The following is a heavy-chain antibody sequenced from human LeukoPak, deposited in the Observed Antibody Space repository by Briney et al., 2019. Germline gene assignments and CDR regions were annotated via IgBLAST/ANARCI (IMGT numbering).Heavy chain of an antibody. CDR1: GGSISSGSYY. D-gene: IGHD3-22*01. CDR3: PRASVYYYDSGLRSWYYYMDV. CDR2: IYTSGSA. J-gene: IGHJ6*03. Sequence: SETLSLTCTVSGGSISSGSYYRSWIRQPAGRGLEWIGRIYTSGSANYNPSLKSRVTISLDTSKNQFSLNLSSVTAAHTALYYCPRASVYYYDSGLRSWYYYMDVWGKGTTVTVSS. V-gene: IGHV4-61*02.